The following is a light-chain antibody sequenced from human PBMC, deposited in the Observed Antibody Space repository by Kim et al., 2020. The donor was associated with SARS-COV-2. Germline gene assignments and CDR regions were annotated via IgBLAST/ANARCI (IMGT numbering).Light chain of an antibody. CDR1: KLGDKY. CDR3: QAWDSSTVV. V-gene: IGLV3-1*01. CDR2: QDS. Sequence: VSPGKTARITCSGDKLGDKYVCWYQQKPGQSPVLVIYQDSKRPSGIPERFSGSNSGNTATLTISGTQAMDEADYYCQAWDSSTVVFGGGTQLTVL. J-gene: IGLJ2*01.